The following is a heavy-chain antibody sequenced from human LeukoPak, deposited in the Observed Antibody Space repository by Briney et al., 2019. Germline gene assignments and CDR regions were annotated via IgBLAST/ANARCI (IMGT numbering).Heavy chain of an antibody. CDR3: ARGSSSSWDFDY. J-gene: IGHJ4*02. Sequence: GASVKVSCKGSGYTFTGYYMHWVRQAPGQGLEWMERINPNSGGTNYAQKFQGRVTMTRDTSISTAYMELSRLRSDDTAVYYCARGSSSSWDFDYWGQGTLVTVSS. CDR2: INPNSGGT. CDR1: GYTFTGYY. D-gene: IGHD6-13*01. V-gene: IGHV1-2*06.